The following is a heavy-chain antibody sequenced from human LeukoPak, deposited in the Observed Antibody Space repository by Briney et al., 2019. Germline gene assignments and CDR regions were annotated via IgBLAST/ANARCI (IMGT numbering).Heavy chain of an antibody. Sequence: SETLCPSCAVSGYSISSGYYWGWIRQPPGKGLEWIGSIYHSGSTYYNPSLKSGVTISVDASKNQFSLKVTSVTAADTALYYCARGSGYINYFDYWGQGTLVTVSS. D-gene: IGHD5-12*01. CDR3: ARGSGYINYFDY. V-gene: IGHV4-38-2*01. J-gene: IGHJ4*02. CDR1: GYSISSGYY. CDR2: IYHSGST.